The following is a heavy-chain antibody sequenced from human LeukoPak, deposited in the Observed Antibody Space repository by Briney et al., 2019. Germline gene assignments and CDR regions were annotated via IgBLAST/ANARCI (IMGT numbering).Heavy chain of an antibody. CDR1: GGSFSGYY. Sequence: PETLSLTCAVYGGSFSGYYWSWVRQPQGEGLEWIGEINHSGSTNYNPSLKSRVTISVDTSKNQFSLKLSSVTAADTAVYYGALGVGASNFDYWGQGTLVTVSS. CDR2: INHSGST. J-gene: IGHJ4*02. D-gene: IGHD1-26*01. CDR3: ALGVGASNFDY. V-gene: IGHV4-34*01.